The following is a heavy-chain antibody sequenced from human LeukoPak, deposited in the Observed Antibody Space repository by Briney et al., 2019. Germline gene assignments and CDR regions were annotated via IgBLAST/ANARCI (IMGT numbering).Heavy chain of an antibody. CDR1: GFNFSTHA. D-gene: IGHD3-10*01. J-gene: IGHJ4*02. V-gene: IGHV3-23*01. CDR3: AKDPSGFGSYFDY. Sequence: GGSLRLSCAAAGFNFSTHAMSWVRQAPGKGLEWLSSISGFGDTTYYADSVKGRFTVSRDNSKNTLYLQMNSLRAEDTAVYYCAKDPSGFGSYFDYWGQGTLVTVSS. CDR2: ISGFGDTT.